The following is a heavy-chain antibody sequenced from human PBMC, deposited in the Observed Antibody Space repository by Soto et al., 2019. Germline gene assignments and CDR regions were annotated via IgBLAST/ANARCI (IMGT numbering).Heavy chain of an antibody. D-gene: IGHD3-22*01. Sequence: GGSLRLSCAASGFTFSSYGMHRVRQAPGKGLEWVAVIWYDGSNKYYADSVKGRFTISRDNSKNTLYLQMNSLRAEDTAVYYCARDWYPYYDSSGSIPVYWGQGTLVPVSS. J-gene: IGHJ4*02. V-gene: IGHV3-33*01. CDR3: ARDWYPYYDSSGSIPVY. CDR2: IWYDGSNK. CDR1: GFTFSSYG.